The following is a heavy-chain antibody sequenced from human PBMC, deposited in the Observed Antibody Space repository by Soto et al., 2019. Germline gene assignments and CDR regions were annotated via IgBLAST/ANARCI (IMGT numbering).Heavy chain of an antibody. V-gene: IGHV1-69*13. CDR3: ARTGLEMATISDYYYYGMDV. J-gene: IGHJ6*02. Sequence: SVKVSCKASGGTFSIYAISCVLQSPLQGLDWMGGIIPIFGTANYAQKFQGRVTITADESTSTAYMELSSLRSEDTAVYYCARTGLEMATISDYYYYGMDVWGQGTTVTVSS. CDR2: IIPIFGTA. CDR1: GGTFSIYA. D-gene: IGHD5-12*01.